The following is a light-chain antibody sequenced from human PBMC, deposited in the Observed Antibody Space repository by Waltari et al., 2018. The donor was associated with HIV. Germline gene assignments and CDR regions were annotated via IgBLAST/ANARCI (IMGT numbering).Light chain of an antibody. CDR1: HLGDHY. Sequence: SYELTQPPAVSVSPRPPASTLSPGDHLGDHYACWYQQKPAQSPVLVTDQDSKRPSGIPGRFSCSNAGNTATLTIRGTQAMDEADYYCQAWDSGTWVFGGGTKLTVL. J-gene: IGLJ3*02. CDR3: QAWDSGTWV. CDR2: QDS. V-gene: IGLV3-1*01.